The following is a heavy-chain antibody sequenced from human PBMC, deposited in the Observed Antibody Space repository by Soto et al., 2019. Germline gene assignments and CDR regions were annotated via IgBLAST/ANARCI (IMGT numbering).Heavy chain of an antibody. V-gene: IGHV1-3*01. CDR3: ARSIVVVTAADS. Sequence: QVQLVQSGAEVKKPGASVKVSCKASGYTFTSYAMHCVRQAPGQRLEWMGWITAGNGNTKYSPKFQGRVTITRDTSAITAYMQLSSLRSEDTAVYYCARSIVVVTAADSWGQGTLVTVSS. D-gene: IGHD2-21*02. J-gene: IGHJ4*02. CDR1: GYTFTSYA. CDR2: ITAGNGNT.